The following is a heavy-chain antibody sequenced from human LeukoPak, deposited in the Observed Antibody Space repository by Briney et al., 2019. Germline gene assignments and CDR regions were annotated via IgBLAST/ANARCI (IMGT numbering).Heavy chain of an antibody. CDR2: IYYSGST. V-gene: IGHV4-31*03. CDR1: GGSISSGGYY. D-gene: IGHD2-15*01. J-gene: IGHJ5*02. CDR3: ARPLSLGYCSGGSCYGRGAWFDR. Sequence: PSETLSLTCTVSGGSISSGGYYWNWIRQHPGKGLEWIGYIYYSGSTNYNPSLKSRVTISVDKSKNQFSLKLRSVTAADTAVYYCARPLSLGYCSGGSCYGRGAWFDRWGQGTLVTVSS.